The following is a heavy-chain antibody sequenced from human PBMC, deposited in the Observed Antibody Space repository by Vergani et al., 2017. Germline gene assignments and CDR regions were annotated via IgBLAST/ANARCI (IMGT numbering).Heavy chain of an antibody. V-gene: IGHV3-30*02. CDR3: AKHFSGWGIDY. CDR1: GFTLSNYD. D-gene: IGHD3-16*01. CDR2: IQFDGSNQ. Sequence: QVQLVESGGGVVQRGGSLRLSCATSGFTLSNYDMQWIRQVPGKGLEFVAFIQFDGSNQYYADSVKGRFTLSRDFSKNTLYLQMNSLRTDDTATYYCAKHFSGWGIDYWCQGTQVIVSS. J-gene: IGHJ4*02.